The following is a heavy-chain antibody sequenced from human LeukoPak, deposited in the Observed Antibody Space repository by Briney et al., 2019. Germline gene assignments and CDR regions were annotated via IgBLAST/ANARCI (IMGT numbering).Heavy chain of an antibody. Sequence: GASVKVSCKASDYTFTSYGISWVRQAPGQGLEWMGWISAYNGNTNYAQKLQGRVTMTTDTSTSTAYMELRSLRSDDTAVYYCARDYVLDIVATMTLDYWGQGTLVTVSS. J-gene: IGHJ4*02. D-gene: IGHD5-12*01. V-gene: IGHV1-18*01. CDR1: DYTFTSYG. CDR2: ISAYNGNT. CDR3: ARDYVLDIVATMTLDY.